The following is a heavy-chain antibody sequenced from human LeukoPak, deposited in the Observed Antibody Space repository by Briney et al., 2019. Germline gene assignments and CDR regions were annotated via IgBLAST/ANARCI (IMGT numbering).Heavy chain of an antibody. CDR2: ITYDGYYK. V-gene: IGHV3-30*03. CDR3: GRDLSPVVRASPMGY. J-gene: IGHJ4*02. D-gene: IGHD3-10*01. CDR1: GFSFTSYG. Sequence: SLRLSCAASGFSFTSYGMHWVRQAPGKGLEWVALITYDGYYKYYSDSVKGRFTISSDTSKNTLYLQMNSLRAEDTAVYYCGRDLSPVVRASPMGYWGQGTLVTVSS.